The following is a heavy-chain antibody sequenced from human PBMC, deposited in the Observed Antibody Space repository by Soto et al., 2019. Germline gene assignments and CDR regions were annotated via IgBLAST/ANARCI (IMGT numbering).Heavy chain of an antibody. D-gene: IGHD6-6*01. CDR3: ARFTRVAARKWFDP. CDR1: GYTFTGYY. V-gene: IGHV1-2*02. J-gene: IGHJ5*02. CDR2: INPNSGGT. Sequence: ASVKVSCKASGYTFTGYYMHWVRQAPGQGLEWMGWINPNSGGTNYAQKFQGRVTMTRDTSISTAYMELSRLRSDDTAVHYCARFTRVAARKWFDPWGQGTLVTVSS.